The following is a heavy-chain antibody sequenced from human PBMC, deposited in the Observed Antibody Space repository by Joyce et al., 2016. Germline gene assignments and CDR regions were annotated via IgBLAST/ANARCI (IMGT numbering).Heavy chain of an antibody. CDR2: ISYDGTTI. V-gene: IGHV3-30-3*01. D-gene: IGHD6-19*01. CDR3: ARDPRPVTGTGGWAFDI. CDR1: GFSFSDHA. J-gene: IGHJ3*02. Sequence: QGHLVESGGGVVQPGRSLRLSCAATGFSFSDHAIHWVRQAPGKGPEWVAVISYDGTTIYYADSARGRLSISRDNSRNTLYLQMNSLRIEDTAVYYCARDPRPVTGTGGWAFDIWGQGTLVSVSS.